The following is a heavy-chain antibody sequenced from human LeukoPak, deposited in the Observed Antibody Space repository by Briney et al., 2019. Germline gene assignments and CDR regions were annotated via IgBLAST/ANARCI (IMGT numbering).Heavy chain of an antibody. Sequence: ASVKVSCKASGYTFTGYYMHWVRQAPGQGLEWMGWINPNSGGTNYAQKFQGRVTMTRDTSTSTAYMELSRLRSDDTAVYYCSRDNYNWGNDYWGQGTLVTVSS. V-gene: IGHV1-2*02. CDR2: INPNSGGT. J-gene: IGHJ4*02. D-gene: IGHD3-16*01. CDR3: SRDNYNWGNDY. CDR1: GYTFTGYY.